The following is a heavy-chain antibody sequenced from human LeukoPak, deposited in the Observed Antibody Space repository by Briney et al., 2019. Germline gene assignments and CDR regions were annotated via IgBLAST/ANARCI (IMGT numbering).Heavy chain of an antibody. V-gene: IGHV4-61*02. D-gene: IGHD3-22*01. J-gene: IGHJ3*01. CDR2: IYTSGST. Sequence: SETLSLTCTVSGGSISSGSYYWSWIRQPAGKGLEWIGRIYTSGSTNYNPSLKSRVTISVDTSKNQFSLKLSSVTAADTAVYYCARETGPMIVVVDSDAFDVWGQGTMVTVSS. CDR3: ARETGPMIVVVDSDAFDV. CDR1: GGSISSGSYY.